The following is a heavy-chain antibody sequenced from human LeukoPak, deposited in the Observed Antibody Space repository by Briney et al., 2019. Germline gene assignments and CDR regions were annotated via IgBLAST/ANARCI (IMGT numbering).Heavy chain of an antibody. CDR1: GFTFGDYA. D-gene: IGHD2-8*01. J-gene: IGHJ6*03. V-gene: IGHV3-49*04. Sequence: SLRLSCTASGFTFGDYAMSWVRQAPGKGLEWVGFIRSKAYGGTTEYAASVKGRFTISRDDSKSIAYLQMNSLKTEDTAVYYCTRVHLIRDYYYYYMDVWGKGTTVTVSS. CDR2: IRSKAYGGTT. CDR3: TRVHLIRDYYYYYMDV.